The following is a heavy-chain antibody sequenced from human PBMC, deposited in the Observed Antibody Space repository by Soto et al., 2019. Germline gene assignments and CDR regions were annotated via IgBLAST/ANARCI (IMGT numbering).Heavy chain of an antibody. CDR1: GYTFTSYD. CDR3: AKDSELRYFDWYLGDLDY. Sequence: ASVKVSCKASGYTFTSYDINWVRQATGQGLEWMGWMNPNSGNTGYAQKFQGRVTMTRNTSISTAYMELSSLRSEDTAVYYCAKDSELRYFDWYLGDLDYWGQGTLVTVSS. V-gene: IGHV1-8*01. J-gene: IGHJ4*02. D-gene: IGHD3-9*01. CDR2: MNPNSGNT.